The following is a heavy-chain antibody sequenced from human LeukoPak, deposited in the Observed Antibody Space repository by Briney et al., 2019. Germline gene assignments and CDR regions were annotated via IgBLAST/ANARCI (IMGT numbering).Heavy chain of an antibody. D-gene: IGHD1-14*01. Sequence: GGSLRLSSAASGFTFSSYSMNWVRQAPGKGLEWVSYISSSSSTIYYADSVKGRFTISRDNAKNSLYLQMNSLRAEDTAVYYCARNRFLDYFDYWGQGTLVTVSS. CDR1: GFTFSSYS. V-gene: IGHV3-48*01. CDR3: ARNRFLDYFDY. CDR2: ISSSSSTI. J-gene: IGHJ4*02.